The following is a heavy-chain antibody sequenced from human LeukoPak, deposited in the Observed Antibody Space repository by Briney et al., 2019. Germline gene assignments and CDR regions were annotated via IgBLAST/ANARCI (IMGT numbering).Heavy chain of an antibody. CDR2: MNPNSGNT. CDR3: ARLGVYDGNSYGSY. D-gene: IGHD5-18*01. J-gene: IGHJ4*02. V-gene: IGHV1-8*01. CDR1: GYTFTSYD. Sequence: ASVKVSCKASGYTFTSYDINWVRQATGQGLERMGWMNPNSGNTGYAQKFQGRVTMTRNTSISTAYMELSSLRSEDTAVYYCARLGVYDGNSYGSYWGQGTLVTVSS.